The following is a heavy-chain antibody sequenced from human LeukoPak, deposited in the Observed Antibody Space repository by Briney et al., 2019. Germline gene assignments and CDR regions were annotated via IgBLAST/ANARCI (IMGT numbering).Heavy chain of an antibody. CDR2: ISSSSTI. D-gene: IGHD3-10*01. CDR3: ARTDLWFGETFSSFDY. Sequence: PGGSLRLSCAASGFTFSSYSMNWVRQAPGKGLEWVSYISSSSTIYYADSVKGRFTISRDNAKNSLYLQMNSLRAEDTAVYYCARTDLWFGETFSSFDYWGQGTLVTVSS. V-gene: IGHV3-48*01. CDR1: GFTFSSYS. J-gene: IGHJ4*02.